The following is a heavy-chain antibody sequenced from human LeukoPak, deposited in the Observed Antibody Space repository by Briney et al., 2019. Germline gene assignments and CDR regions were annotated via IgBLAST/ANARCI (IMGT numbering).Heavy chain of an antibody. Sequence: PGGSLRLSCAASGFTFSSYAMHWVRQAPGKGLEWVAVISYDGSNKYYADSVKGRFTISRDNSKNTLYLQMNSLRAEDTAVYYCYSMIVVEIRVINDYWGQGTLVTVSS. D-gene: IGHD3-22*01. CDR1: GFTFSSYA. V-gene: IGHV3-30*14. J-gene: IGHJ4*02. CDR3: YSMIVVEIRVINDY. CDR2: ISYDGSNK.